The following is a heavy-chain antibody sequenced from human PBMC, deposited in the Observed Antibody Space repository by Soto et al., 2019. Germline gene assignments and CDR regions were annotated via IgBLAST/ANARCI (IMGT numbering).Heavy chain of an antibody. CDR3: ARRSTYYYDSSGYYSFDY. CDR1: GGTFSSYA. Sequence: FKASGGTFSSYAISWVRQAPGQGLEWMGGIIPIFGTANYAQKFQGRVTITADESTSTAYMELSSLRSEDKAVYYCARRSTYYYDSSGYYSFDYWGQGTLVTVSS. D-gene: IGHD3-22*01. J-gene: IGHJ4*02. CDR2: IIPIFGTA. V-gene: IGHV1-69*01.